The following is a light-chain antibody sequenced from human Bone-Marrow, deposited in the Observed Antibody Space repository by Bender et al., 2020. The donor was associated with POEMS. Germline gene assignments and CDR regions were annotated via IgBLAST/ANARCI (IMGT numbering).Light chain of an antibody. CDR1: SSDVGTYNH. Sequence: QSALTQPASVSGSPGQSITISCTGSSSDVGTYNHVCWYQQHPGKAPKLMIYGVTNRPSGVSNRFSASKSENTASLTISRLQAEDEAEYYCSSYTTSGTWVFGGGTKLTVL. J-gene: IGLJ3*02. CDR2: GVT. V-gene: IGLV2-14*03. CDR3: SSYTTSGTWV.